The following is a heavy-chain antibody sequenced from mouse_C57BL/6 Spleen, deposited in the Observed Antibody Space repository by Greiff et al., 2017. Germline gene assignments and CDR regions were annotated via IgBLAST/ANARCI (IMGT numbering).Heavy chain of an antibody. V-gene: IGHV1-54*01. J-gene: IGHJ1*03. Sequence: QVQLQQSGAELVRPGTSVKVSCKASGYAFTNYLIEWVKQRPGQGLEWIGVINPGSGGTNYNEKFKGKATLTADKSSSTAYMQLSSLTSEDSAVYFCAREGAYDYDVYFDVWGTGTTVTVAS. CDR3: AREGAYDYDVYFDV. CDR1: GYAFTNYL. CDR2: INPGSGGT. D-gene: IGHD2-4*01.